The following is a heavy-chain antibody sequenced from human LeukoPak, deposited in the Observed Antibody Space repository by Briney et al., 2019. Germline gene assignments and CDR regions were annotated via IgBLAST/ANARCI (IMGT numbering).Heavy chain of an antibody. CDR1: RFTFSSYN. D-gene: IGHD3-3*01. J-gene: IGHJ6*03. Sequence: GGSLRLSCAASRFTFSSYNMNWVRQAPGKGLEWVSYISSSSSTIYYADSVKGRFTISRDNAKNSLSLQMNSLRAEDTAVYFCARGVGVPRGDYYYYMDVWGKGTTVTVSS. CDR2: ISSSSSTI. V-gene: IGHV3-48*01. CDR3: ARGVGVPRGDYYYYMDV.